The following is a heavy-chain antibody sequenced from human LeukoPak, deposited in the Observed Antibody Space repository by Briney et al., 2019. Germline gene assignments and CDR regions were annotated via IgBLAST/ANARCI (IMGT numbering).Heavy chain of an antibody. Sequence: PGGSLRLSCAASGFTFSSYNMDWVRQAPGKGLEWVSFIDSSSRYIYQADSVKGRFTISRDNAKSSVFLQMNSLRAEDTAVYYCAGYSHGCPYWGQGALVTVSS. D-gene: IGHD5-18*01. V-gene: IGHV3-21*01. J-gene: IGHJ4*02. CDR2: IDSSSRYI. CDR3: AGYSHGCPY. CDR1: GFTFSSYN.